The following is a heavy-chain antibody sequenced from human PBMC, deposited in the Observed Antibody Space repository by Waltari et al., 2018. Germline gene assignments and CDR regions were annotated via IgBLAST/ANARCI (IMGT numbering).Heavy chain of an antibody. CDR2: IRYDGSNK. D-gene: IGHD3-10*01. J-gene: IGHJ6*03. Sequence: QVQLVESGGGVVQPGGSLRLSCAASGFTFSSYGMHWVRQAPGKGLEWVAFIRYDGSNKYYADSVKGRFTISRDNSKNTLYLQMNSLRAEDTAVYYCAKDRAEFDYYYYYMDVWGKGTTVTVSS. CDR1: GFTFSSYG. V-gene: IGHV3-30*02. CDR3: AKDRAEFDYYYYYMDV.